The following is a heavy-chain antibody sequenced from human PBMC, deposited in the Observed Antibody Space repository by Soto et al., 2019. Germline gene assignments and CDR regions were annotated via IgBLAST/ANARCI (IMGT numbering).Heavy chain of an antibody. V-gene: IGHV3-30*18. Sequence: SCAASGFTFSSYGMHCVRHSPGKGLEWVAVISYDGSNKYYADSVKGRFTISRDNSKNTLYLQMNSLRAEDTAVYYCAKEGGYSYGSYYYYYGMDVWGQGTTVTVSS. CDR3: AKEGGYSYGSYYYYYGMDV. D-gene: IGHD5-18*01. J-gene: IGHJ6*02. CDR2: ISYDGSNK. CDR1: GFTFSSYG.